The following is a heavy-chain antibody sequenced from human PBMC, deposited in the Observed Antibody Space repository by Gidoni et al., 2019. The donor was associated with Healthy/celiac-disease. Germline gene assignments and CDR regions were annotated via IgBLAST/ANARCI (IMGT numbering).Heavy chain of an antibody. CDR2: IWYDGSNR. CDR3: ARDRGGGKIRYYFDY. Sequence: QVQLVESGGGVVQPGRSLRLSCAASGFTFSSYGMHWVRQAPGKGLEWVAVIWYDGSNRYYADSVKGRFTISRDNSKNTLYLQMNSLRAEDTAVYYCARDRGGGKIRYYFDYWGQGTLVTVSS. D-gene: IGHD2-15*01. V-gene: IGHV3-33*01. CDR1: GFTFSSYG. J-gene: IGHJ4*02.